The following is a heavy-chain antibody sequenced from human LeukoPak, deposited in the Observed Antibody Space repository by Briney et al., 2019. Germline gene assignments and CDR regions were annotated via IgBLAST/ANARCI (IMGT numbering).Heavy chain of an antibody. CDR1: GYTFTGYY. CDR2: INPNSGGT. CDR3: ARPLLPYCTNGVCYEAGRLWFDP. Sequence: GASVKVSCKASGYTFTGYYMHLVRQAPGQGLEWMGWINPNSGGTNYAQKFQRRVTMTRDTSISTAYMELSRLRSDDTAVYYCARPLLPYCTNGVCYEAGRLWFDPWGQGTLVTVSS. J-gene: IGHJ5*02. D-gene: IGHD2-8*01. V-gene: IGHV1-2*02.